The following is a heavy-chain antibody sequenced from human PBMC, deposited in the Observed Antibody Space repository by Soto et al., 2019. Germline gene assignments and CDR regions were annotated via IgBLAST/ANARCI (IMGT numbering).Heavy chain of an antibody. CDR3: ARPRSSSRNYYGMDV. CDR2: IYPGDSDT. D-gene: IGHD6-13*01. Sequence: PGESLKISCKCSGYSFTSYWIGLVRQMPGKGLEWMGIIYPGDSDTRYSPSFQGQVTISADKSISTAYLQWSSLKASDTAMYYCARPRSSSRNYYGMDVWGQGTTVTVSS. J-gene: IGHJ6*02. CDR1: GYSFTSYW. V-gene: IGHV5-51*01.